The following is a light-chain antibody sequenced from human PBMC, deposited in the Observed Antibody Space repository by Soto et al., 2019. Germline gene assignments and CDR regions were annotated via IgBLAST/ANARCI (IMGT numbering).Light chain of an antibody. CDR3: QQHYTIPPT. V-gene: IGKV1-39*01. Sequence: DIQMTQSPSSLSASVGDRVTITCRASQSISSFLNWYQQKPGKAPKVMIFGASSLQSEVPTRFSGSGSGTDYTLTISSLQPEDFGTYYCQQHYTIPPTFGGGPKVDIK. CDR1: QSISSF. CDR2: GAS. J-gene: IGKJ4*01.